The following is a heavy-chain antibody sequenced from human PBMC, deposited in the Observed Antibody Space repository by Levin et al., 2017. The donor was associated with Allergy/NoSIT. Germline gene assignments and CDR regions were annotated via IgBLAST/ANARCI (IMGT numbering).Heavy chain of an antibody. CDR1: GFSFDDYS. V-gene: IGHV3-43*01. D-gene: IGHD6-13*01. CDR2: ITWDGETT. Sequence: GGSLRLSCAASGFSFDDYSMHWVRQAPGKGLEWVSLITWDGETTYYADSVKGRFTISRDNNKKSLFLQMNSLTTEDTALYFCSKGIMRGSWSFDYWGQGTLVTVSS. CDR3: SKGIMRGSWSFDY. J-gene: IGHJ4*02.